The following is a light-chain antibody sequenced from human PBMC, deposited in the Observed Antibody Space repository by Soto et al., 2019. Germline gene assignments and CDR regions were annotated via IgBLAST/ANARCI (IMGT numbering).Light chain of an antibody. CDR2: GTS. V-gene: IGKV3-20*01. J-gene: IGKJ2*01. CDR1: QSVSSTF. CDR3: QQYGSSPPQYT. Sequence: ESVLTQSPGTLSLSPGERATLSCRASQSVSSTFLGWYQQKPGQAPRLLIYGTSNRATGIPDRFSGSRSGTDFTLTISRLEPEDFAVYYCQQYGSSPPQYTCGQGTKLEIK.